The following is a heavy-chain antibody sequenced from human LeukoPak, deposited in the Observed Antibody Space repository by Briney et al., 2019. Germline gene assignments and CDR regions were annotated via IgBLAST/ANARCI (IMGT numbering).Heavy chain of an antibody. D-gene: IGHD2-2*01. CDR2: IYPSGNT. CDR1: GYSISGDFY. J-gene: IGHJ2*01. CDR3: ASQYCSSTREDWYFDL. Sequence: SETLSLTCAVSGYSISGDFYWGWIRQPPGKGLEWIGSIYPSGNTYYNPSLNSRISISVDMSKNQFSLKLSSVTAADTAVYYCASQYCSSTREDWYFDLWGRGTLVTVSS. V-gene: IGHV4-38-2*01.